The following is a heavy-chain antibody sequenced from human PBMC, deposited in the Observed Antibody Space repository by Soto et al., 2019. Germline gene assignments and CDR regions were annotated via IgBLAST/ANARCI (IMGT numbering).Heavy chain of an antibody. J-gene: IGHJ6*03. V-gene: IGHV3-21*01. CDR1: GFTFSSYS. D-gene: IGHD1-26*01. CDR3: ARDLQWATYYYYYMDV. CDR2: ISSSSSYI. Sequence: GGSLRLSCAASGFTFSSYSMNWVRQAPGKGLEWVSSISSSSSYIYYADSVKGRFTISRDNAKNSLYLQMNSLRAEDTAVYYCARDLQWATYYYYYMDVWGKGTTVTVSS.